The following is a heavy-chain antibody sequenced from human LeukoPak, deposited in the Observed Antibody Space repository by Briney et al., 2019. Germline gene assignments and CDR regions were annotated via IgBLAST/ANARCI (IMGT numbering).Heavy chain of an antibody. CDR3: ARDRVTMGWFDP. J-gene: IGHJ5*02. CDR2: ISAYNGNT. Sequence: ASVTVSCTASGYTFTIYGISWVGQAPGQGLEWMGWISAYNGNTNYAQNLQGRVTMTTDTSTSTAYMELRSLRSDDTAVYYCARDRVTMGWFDPWGQGTLVTVSS. D-gene: IGHD3-10*01. V-gene: IGHV1-18*01. CDR1: GYTFTIYG.